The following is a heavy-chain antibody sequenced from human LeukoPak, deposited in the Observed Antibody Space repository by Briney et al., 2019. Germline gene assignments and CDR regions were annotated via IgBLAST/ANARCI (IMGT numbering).Heavy chain of an antibody. D-gene: IGHD6-19*01. CDR1: GFTFTSYA. CDR2: ISSDRLNI. Sequence: GGSLRLFCAAAGFTFTSYAMHWVRQAPGKGREWVAIISSDRLNIYYADSVKGRFTISRDNPMNTLYLQMNSLRAEDTAVYFCARDPDSSGWYRFDYWGQGTLVTVSS. V-gene: IGHV3-30*01. J-gene: IGHJ4*02. CDR3: ARDPDSSGWYRFDY.